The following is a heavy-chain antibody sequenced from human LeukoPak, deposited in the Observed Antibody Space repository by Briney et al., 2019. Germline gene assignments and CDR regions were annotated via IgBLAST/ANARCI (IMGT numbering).Heavy chain of an antibody. J-gene: IGHJ3*02. CDR3: AREEGGYYGSGSYFDAFDI. CDR2: INHSGST. Sequence: SETLSLTCAVYGGSFSGYYWSWIRQPPGKGLEWIGEINHSGSTNYNPSLKSRVTISVDTSKNQFSLKLSSVTAADTAVYYCAREEGGYYGSGSYFDAFDIWGQGTMVTVSS. D-gene: IGHD3-10*01. V-gene: IGHV4-34*01. CDR1: GGSFSGYY.